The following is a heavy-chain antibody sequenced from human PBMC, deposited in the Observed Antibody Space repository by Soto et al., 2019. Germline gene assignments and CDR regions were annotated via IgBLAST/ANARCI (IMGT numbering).Heavy chain of an antibody. CDR3: ARDSRPTYGGNSNFDY. CDR2: IYSGGST. J-gene: IGHJ4*02. D-gene: IGHD4-17*01. Sequence: GGSLRLSSTASGFTVSSNDMSWVRQAPGKGLEWVSVIYSGGSTYYADSVKGRFTISRDNSKNTLYLQMNSLRAEDTAVYYCARDSRPTYGGNSNFDYWGQGTLVTVSS. V-gene: IGHV3-53*01. CDR1: GFTVSSND.